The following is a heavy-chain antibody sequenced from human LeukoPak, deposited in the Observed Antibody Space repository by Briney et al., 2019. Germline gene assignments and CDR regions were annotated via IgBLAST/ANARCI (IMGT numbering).Heavy chain of an antibody. Sequence: ASVKVSCKASGYTFTAYYMHWVRQAPGQGLEWIGLINPNSGGTNYAQKFQGRVTMTRDTSISTAYMELRRLRSDDTAVYYCARVDIVATNHQDFDYWGQGTLVTVSS. CDR3: ARVDIVATNHQDFDY. V-gene: IGHV1-2*02. CDR1: GYTFTAYY. J-gene: IGHJ4*02. D-gene: IGHD5-12*01. CDR2: INPNSGGT.